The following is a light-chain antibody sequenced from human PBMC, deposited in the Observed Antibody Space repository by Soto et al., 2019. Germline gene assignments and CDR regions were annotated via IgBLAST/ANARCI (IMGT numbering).Light chain of an antibody. CDR1: QSISRW. CDR2: QAS. Sequence: IQMTQFPSTLSASVGDRVTITCRARQSISRWLAWYQQQPGKAPKLLIYQASTLETGVPSRFSVSGSGTEFTLTINNLQPDDFAIYFCQQYNTYSPPFGQGTKVEIK. J-gene: IGKJ1*01. V-gene: IGKV1-5*03. CDR3: QQYNTYSPP.